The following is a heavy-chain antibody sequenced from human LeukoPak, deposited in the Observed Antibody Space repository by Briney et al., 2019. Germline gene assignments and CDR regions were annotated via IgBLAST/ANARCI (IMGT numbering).Heavy chain of an antibody. D-gene: IGHD3-10*01. J-gene: IGHJ3*02. CDR2: IYYSGST. V-gene: IGHV4-59*12. Sequence: SETLSLTCTVSGGSISSDYWFWIRQLPGKGLEWIGYIYYSGSTKYNPSLKSRVTISVDRSKNQFSLKLSSVTAADTAVYYCARGATYYYGSGSYYFAFDIWGQGTMVTVSS. CDR3: ARGATYYYGSGSYYFAFDI. CDR1: GGSISSDY.